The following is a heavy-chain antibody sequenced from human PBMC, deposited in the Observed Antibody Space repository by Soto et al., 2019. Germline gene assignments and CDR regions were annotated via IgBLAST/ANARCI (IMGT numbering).Heavy chain of an antibody. D-gene: IGHD5-12*01. CDR3: ARLYTGYEAFDY. V-gene: IGHV4-30-4*01. CDR1: GGSINSGDYY. J-gene: IGHJ4*02. CDR2: IYYSGST. Sequence: QVQLQEAGPGLMKPSQTLSLTCSVSGGSINSGDYYWSWIRQSPGKGLEWIGYIYYSGSTYYNPSLMSRSTISIDTSKNQFFLNVDSVTAADTAVYYCARLYTGYEAFDYWGQGTLVTVSS.